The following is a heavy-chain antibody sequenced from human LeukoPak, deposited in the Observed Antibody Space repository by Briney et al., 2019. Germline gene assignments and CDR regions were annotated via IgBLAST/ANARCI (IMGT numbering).Heavy chain of an antibody. CDR3: EGDRQPILTGSHYYYYYGMDV. CDR1: GYTFTCYY. V-gene: IGHV1-2*02. Sequence: ASVKVSCKASGYTFTCYYMHWVRQAPGQGLEWMGWINVNSGGTNYAQKFQARVTITRDSSNGTAYMELSSLSSEDTGVYYCEGDRQPILTGSHYYYYYGMDVWGQGTTVTVSS. CDR2: INVNSGGT. J-gene: IGHJ6*02. D-gene: IGHD3-9*01.